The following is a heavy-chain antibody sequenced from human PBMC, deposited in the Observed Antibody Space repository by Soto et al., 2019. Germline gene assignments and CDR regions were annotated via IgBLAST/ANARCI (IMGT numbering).Heavy chain of an antibody. CDR1: GYTFTSYD. V-gene: IGHV1-46*01. Sequence: ASVKVSCKASGYTFTSYDISWVQQAPGQGLEWMGIISASGGSTSYAQKFQGRVTMTRDTSTSTVYMELSSLRSEDTAVYYCARERAVGIAVALNWFDPWGQGTLVTVSS. J-gene: IGHJ5*02. CDR3: ARERAVGIAVALNWFDP. CDR2: ISASGGST. D-gene: IGHD6-19*01.